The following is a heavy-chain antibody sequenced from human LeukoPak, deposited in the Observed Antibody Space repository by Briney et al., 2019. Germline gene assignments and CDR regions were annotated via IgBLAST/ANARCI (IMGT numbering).Heavy chain of an antibody. CDR3: ARESDLYYYDSSGPHPFDY. D-gene: IGHD3-22*01. J-gene: IGHJ4*02. V-gene: IGHV1-2*02. CDR2: INPNSGGT. Sequence: GSVKVSCKSSGYMFTSHGIHWVRQAPGQGLEWMGWINPNSGGTNYAQKFQGRVTMTRDTSISTAYMELSRLRSDDTAVYYCARESDLYYYDSSGPHPFDYWGQGTLVTVSS. CDR1: GYMFTSHG.